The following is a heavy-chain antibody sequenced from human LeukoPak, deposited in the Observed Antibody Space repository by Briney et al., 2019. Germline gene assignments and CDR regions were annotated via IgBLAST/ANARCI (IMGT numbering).Heavy chain of an antibody. CDR1: GGSISSSSSY. V-gene: IGHV4-39*01. J-gene: IGHJ4*02. CDR2: IYYSGRT. D-gene: IGHD3-22*01. CDR3: ARGRSGGSGYYRTVSHSAGTY. Sequence: PSETLSLTCTVSGGSISSSSSYWGWIRQPPGKGLEWIGSIYYSGRTYYNPPLKSRVTISVDTPKNQFSLKLSSVTAADTAVYYCARGRSGGSGYYRTVSHSAGTYWGQGTLVTVSS.